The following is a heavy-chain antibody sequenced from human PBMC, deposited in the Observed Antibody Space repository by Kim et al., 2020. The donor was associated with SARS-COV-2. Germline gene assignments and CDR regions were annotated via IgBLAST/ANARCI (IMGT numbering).Heavy chain of an antibody. J-gene: IGHJ3*02. CDR2: IYSGGTT. D-gene: IGHD1-1*01. CDR3: ASTWYNLNDGGAFDI. CDR1: GFTVSTNY. V-gene: IGHV3-66*01. Sequence: GGSLRLSCVASGFTVSTNYMSWVRQAPGKGLEWVSVIYSGGTTYYADSVEGRFTISRDNSKNTVYLQMNSLRAEDTAVYYCASTWYNLNDGGAFDIWGQGTMVTVSS.